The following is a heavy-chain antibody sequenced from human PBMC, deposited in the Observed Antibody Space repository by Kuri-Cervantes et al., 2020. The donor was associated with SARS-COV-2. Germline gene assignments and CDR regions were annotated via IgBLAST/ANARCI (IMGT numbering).Heavy chain of an antibody. CDR1: GGSFRSYY. V-gene: IGHV4-39*01. J-gene: IGHJ3*02. CDR3: ASPDAGAFDI. Sequence: SGAVYGGSFRSYYWGWIRQPPGKGLEWIGSIYYSGSTYYNPSLKSRVTISVDTSKNQFSLKLSSVTAADTAVYYCASPDAGAFDIWGQGTMVTVSS. CDR2: IYYSGST.